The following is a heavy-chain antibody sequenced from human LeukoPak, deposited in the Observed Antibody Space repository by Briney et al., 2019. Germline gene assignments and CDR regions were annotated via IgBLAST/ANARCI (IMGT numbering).Heavy chain of an antibody. V-gene: IGHV3-7*03. Sequence: PGGSLRLSCAASGFTFSSYWMSWVRQAPGKGLEWVANIKQGGSEKYYVDSVKGRFTISRDNAKNSLYLQMNSLRAEDTAVYYCARVYDSSALDYWGQGTLVTVSS. CDR3: ARVYDSSALDY. J-gene: IGHJ4*02. CDR1: GFTFSSYW. D-gene: IGHD3-22*01. CDR2: IKQGGSEK.